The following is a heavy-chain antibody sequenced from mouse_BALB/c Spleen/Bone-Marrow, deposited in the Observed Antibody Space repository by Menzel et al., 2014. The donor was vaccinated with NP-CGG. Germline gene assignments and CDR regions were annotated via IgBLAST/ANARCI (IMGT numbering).Heavy chain of an antibody. CDR1: GYTFTDYT. Sequence: VQLQQSGPELVKPGASGKISCKTSGYTFTDYTIHLVKQSQGKSLEWIGRVNPNIGGSNNNQKFKDKAALTVDKSSSTPYLQPRNQPSDDSAGYFFARDRWYYWGQGTPRTGPS. D-gene: IGHD2-3*01. J-gene: IGHJ2*01. V-gene: IGHV1-18*01. CDR2: VNPNIGGS. CDR3: ARDRWYY.